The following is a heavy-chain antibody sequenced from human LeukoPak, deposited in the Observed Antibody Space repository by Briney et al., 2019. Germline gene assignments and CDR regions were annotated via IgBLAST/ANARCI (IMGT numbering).Heavy chain of an antibody. CDR2: IYYSGST. J-gene: IGHJ6*03. CDR1: GGSISSYY. CDR3: ARARRQAAKGYYYMDV. D-gene: IGHD5-18*01. Sequence: NPSETLSLTCTVSGGSISSYYWSWIRQPPGKGLEWIGYIYYSGSTNYNPSLKSRVTISVDTSKNQFFLKLSSVTAADTAVYYCARARRQAAKGYYYMDVWGKGTTVTVSS. V-gene: IGHV4-59*01.